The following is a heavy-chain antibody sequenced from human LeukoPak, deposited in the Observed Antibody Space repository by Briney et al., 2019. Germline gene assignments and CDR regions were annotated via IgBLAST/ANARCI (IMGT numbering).Heavy chain of an antibody. CDR3: AKVTGTTTVHYYGMDV. Sequence: SQTLSLTCTVSGGSISSYYWSWIRQPPGKGLEWIGYIYYSGSTNYNPSLKSRVTISVDTSKNQFSLKLSSVTAADTAVYYCAKVTGTTTVHYYGMDVWGQGTTVTVSS. CDR1: GGSISSYY. D-gene: IGHD1-7*01. CDR2: IYYSGST. J-gene: IGHJ6*02. V-gene: IGHV4-59*01.